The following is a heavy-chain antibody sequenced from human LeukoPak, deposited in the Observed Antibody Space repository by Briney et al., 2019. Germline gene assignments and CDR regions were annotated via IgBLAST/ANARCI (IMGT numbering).Heavy chain of an antibody. V-gene: IGHV1-2*02. CDR3: ARVPNSGYDQIDY. D-gene: IGHD5-12*01. Sequence: ASVRVSCKASGYTFTGNYMHWVRQTPGQGLEWMGWINPNSGGTNYAQKFQGRVTMTRDTSISTAYMELSRLRSDDTAVYYCARVPNSGYDQIDYWGQGALVTVSS. CDR1: GYTFTGNY. J-gene: IGHJ4*02. CDR2: INPNSGGT.